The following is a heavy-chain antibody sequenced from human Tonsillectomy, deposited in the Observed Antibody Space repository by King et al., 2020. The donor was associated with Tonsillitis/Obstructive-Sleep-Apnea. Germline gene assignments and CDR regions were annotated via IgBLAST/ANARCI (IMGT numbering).Heavy chain of an antibody. J-gene: IGHJ6*03. Sequence: QLVQSGAEVKKPGSSVKVSCKASGGTFSSYGFSWVRQAPGQGLEWMGRIIPILDIANYAQKFQGRVTITADKSTSTAYMELSSLRSEDTAVYYCARGYSSSYYRDYYYYMDVWGKGTAVTVSS. D-gene: IGHD3-22*01. CDR2: IIPILDIA. CDR1: GGTFSSYG. CDR3: ARGYSSSYYRDYYYYMDV. V-gene: IGHV1-69*09.